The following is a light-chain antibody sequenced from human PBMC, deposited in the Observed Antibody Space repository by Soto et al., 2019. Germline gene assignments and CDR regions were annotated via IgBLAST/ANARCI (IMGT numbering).Light chain of an antibody. J-gene: IGKJ1*01. Sequence: EIVMTQSPGTLSGSPGERATRAGRASQTIDNTLAWYQHKPRQPPRLLIYDTSTRATGVPARFSGSRSGTEFTLTISSLQPDDFATYYCQHYNSYSEAFGQGTKVDIK. CDR2: DTS. V-gene: IGKV3-15*01. CDR3: QHYNSYSEA. CDR1: QTIDNT.